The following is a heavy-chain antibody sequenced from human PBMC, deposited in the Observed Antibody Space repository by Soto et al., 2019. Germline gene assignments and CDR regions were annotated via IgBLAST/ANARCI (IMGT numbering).Heavy chain of an antibody. CDR2: IHPSYPDI. J-gene: IGHJ4*02. D-gene: IGHD3-3*01. Sequence: LGESLKISCTGSGYSFNNYWVGWVRQRAGEGLEWMAMIHPSYPDILYSPSFQGQVTISADRSTSTASLQWSSLKASDTAMYYCASPMKIFGVVFLWGPGTLVTVSS. V-gene: IGHV5-51*01. CDR3: ASPMKIFGVVFL. CDR1: GYSFNNYW.